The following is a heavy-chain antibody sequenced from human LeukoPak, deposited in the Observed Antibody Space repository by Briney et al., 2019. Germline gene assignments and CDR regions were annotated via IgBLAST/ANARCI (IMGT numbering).Heavy chain of an antibody. D-gene: IGHD3-3*01. CDR3: ARGVLRFLEWLETEGWFDP. CDR2: IIPIFGTA. CDR1: VGTFSSYA. Sequence: SVKVSCKASVGTFSSYAISWVRQSPGQGLEWMGGIIPIFGTANYAQKFQGRVTITADESTSTAYMELSSLRSEDTAVYYCARGVLRFLEWLETEGWFDPWGQGTLVTVSS. V-gene: IGHV1-69*13. J-gene: IGHJ5*02.